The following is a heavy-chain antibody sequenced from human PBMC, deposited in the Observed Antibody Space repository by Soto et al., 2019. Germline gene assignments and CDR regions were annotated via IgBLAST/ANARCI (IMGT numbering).Heavy chain of an antibody. V-gene: IGHV6-1*01. CDR2: TYYRSRWYT. CDR1: GDSVSSNSAS. CDR3: ARGEQQVVRVDYYFYYMDV. Sequence: QSPTLSLTCAISGDSVSSNSASWNWIRQSPSRGLEWLGRTYYRSRWYTDYALSVKSRITINPDTSKNRFSLQLNSVTPEDTAVYFCARGEQQVVRVDYYFYYMDVWGKGTTVTVSS. J-gene: IGHJ6*03. D-gene: IGHD6-13*01.